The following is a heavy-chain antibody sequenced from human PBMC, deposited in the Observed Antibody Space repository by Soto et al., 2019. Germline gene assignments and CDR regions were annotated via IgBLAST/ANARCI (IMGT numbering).Heavy chain of an antibody. J-gene: IGHJ5*02. V-gene: IGHV4-30-4*01. CDR2: MFYTGTT. CDR3: ARVVRFCSSPSCRGRNWFDP. CDR1: GVSSSSGECY. D-gene: IGHD2-2*01. Sequence: ASVTLSRTGSFSGVSSSSGECYWSWIRQPPGKGLEWIGYMFYTGTTYYNPSLKSRITISMDTSKNQFSLRLTSVTAADTAEYHCARVVRFCSSPSCRGRNWFDPWGQGTRVNVSS.